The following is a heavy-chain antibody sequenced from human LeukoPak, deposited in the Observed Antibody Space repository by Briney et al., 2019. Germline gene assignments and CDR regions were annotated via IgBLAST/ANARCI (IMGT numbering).Heavy chain of an antibody. V-gene: IGHV4-31*03. CDR1: GGSISSGGYY. CDR2: IYYSGST. Sequence: SETLSLTCTVSGGSISSGGYYWSWIRQHPGKGLEWIGYIYYSGSTYYNPSLKSRVTISVDTSKNQFSLKLSSVTAADTAVYYCARGEVVPAAIPFGFYYYYGMDVWGQGTTVTVSS. CDR3: ARGEVVPAAIPFGFYYYYGMDV. J-gene: IGHJ6*02. D-gene: IGHD2-2*02.